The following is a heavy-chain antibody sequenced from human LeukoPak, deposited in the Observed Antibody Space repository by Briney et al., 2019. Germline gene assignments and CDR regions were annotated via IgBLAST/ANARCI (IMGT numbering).Heavy chain of an antibody. D-gene: IGHD3-10*01. CDR2: IYYSGST. CDR1: GGPISIYY. J-gene: IGHJ4*02. Sequence: SETLSLPCTVSGGPISIYYWSWTRQPPGKGLEWIGYIYYSGSTNYDPSLKSRVTISVDTSKNKFSLKLSSVTAADTAVYYCARGWDDYYGSGVFDDWGQGTLVTVSS. V-gene: IGHV4-59*01. CDR3: ARGWDDYYGSGVFDD.